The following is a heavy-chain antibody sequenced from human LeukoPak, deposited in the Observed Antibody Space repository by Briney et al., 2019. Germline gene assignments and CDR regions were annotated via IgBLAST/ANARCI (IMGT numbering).Heavy chain of an antibody. D-gene: IGHD2-2*01. CDR1: GFTFSDYY. Sequence: GGSLRLSCAASGFTFSDYYMSWIRQAPGKGLEWVSYISSSGSTIYYANSVKGRFTISRDNAKNSLYLQMNSLRAEDTAVYYCAKDPRPPIYCGSTSSPLLSAPAVWGKGPPFTVSS. V-gene: IGHV3-11*01. CDR2: ISSSGSTI. CDR3: AKDPRPPIYCGSTSSPLLSAPAV. J-gene: IGHJ6*04.